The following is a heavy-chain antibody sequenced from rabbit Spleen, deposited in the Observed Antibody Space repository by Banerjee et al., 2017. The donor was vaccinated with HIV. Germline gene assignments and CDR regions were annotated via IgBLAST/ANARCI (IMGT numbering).Heavy chain of an antibody. CDR2: IYAESSGST. D-gene: IGHD7-1*01. J-gene: IGHJ4*01. CDR1: GFSLSSSYW. V-gene: IGHV1S45*01. CDR3: ARQQPYGGYTGYNYVNL. Sequence: QEQLEESGGDLVKPGASLTLTCTASGFSLSSSYWICWVRQAPGKGLEWIACIYAESSGSTYYASWAKGRFTISKTSSTTVTLQMTSLTAADTATYFCARQQPYGGYTGYNYVNLWGPGTLVTVS.